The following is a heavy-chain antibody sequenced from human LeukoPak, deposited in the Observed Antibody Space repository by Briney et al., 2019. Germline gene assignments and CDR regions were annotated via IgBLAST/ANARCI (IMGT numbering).Heavy chain of an antibody. J-gene: IGHJ4*02. CDR2: ITNNGNAA. D-gene: IGHD3-10*02. CDR1: GFTFSDYY. Sequence: PGGSLRLSCAASGFTFSDYYMIWIRQSPGKGLEWLSYITNNGNAAYYADSVKGRFTISRDNAKSSLYLQMDSLRVEDTAVYYCARDPNVRKVQPTLWGQGTLVTVSS. V-gene: IGHV3-11*01. CDR3: ARDPNVRKVQPTL.